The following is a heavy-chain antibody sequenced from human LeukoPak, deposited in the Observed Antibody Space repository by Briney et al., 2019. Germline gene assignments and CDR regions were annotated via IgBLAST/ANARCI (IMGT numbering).Heavy chain of an antibody. Sequence: PGRSLRLSCAASGFTFSSYGMHWVRQAPGKGLEWVAVIWYDGSNKYYADSVKGRFTISRDNSKNTLYLQMNSLRAEDTAVYYCAREHDYSNYATYGMDVWGQGTTVTVSS. CDR2: IWYDGSNK. V-gene: IGHV3-33*01. CDR1: GFTFSSYG. CDR3: AREHDYSNYATYGMDV. D-gene: IGHD4-11*01. J-gene: IGHJ6*02.